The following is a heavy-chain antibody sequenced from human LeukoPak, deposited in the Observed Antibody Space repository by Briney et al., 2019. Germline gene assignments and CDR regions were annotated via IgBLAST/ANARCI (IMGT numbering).Heavy chain of an antibody. D-gene: IGHD6-19*01. CDR3: ARDRRIAVAGTLVY. J-gene: IGHJ4*02. Sequence: GASVKVSCKASRYTFTGYYMHWVRQAPGQGLEWMGWINPNSGGTNYAQKFQGRVTMTRDTSISTAYMELSRLRSDDTAVYYCARDRRIAVAGTLVYWGQGSLITVSS. CDR1: RYTFTGYY. V-gene: IGHV1-2*02. CDR2: INPNSGGT.